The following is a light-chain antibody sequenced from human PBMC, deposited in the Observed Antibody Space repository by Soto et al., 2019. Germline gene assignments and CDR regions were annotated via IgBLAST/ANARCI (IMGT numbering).Light chain of an antibody. J-gene: IGLJ2*01. Sequence: NFMLTQPHSVSESPGKTVTISCTRSSGSIASNYVQWYQQRPGSAPTTVIYEDNQRPSGVPDRFSGSIDSSSNSASLTISGLKTEDEADYYCRSYDSSTSVVFGGGTKVTVL. CDR1: SGSIASNY. CDR3: RSYDSSTSVV. V-gene: IGLV6-57*04. CDR2: EDN.